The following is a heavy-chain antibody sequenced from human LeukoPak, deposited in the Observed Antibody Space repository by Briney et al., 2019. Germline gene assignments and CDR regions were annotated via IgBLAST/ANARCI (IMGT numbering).Heavy chain of an antibody. CDR3: ARVSSTYYYDRRAPNDY. CDR2: ISYDGSNK. D-gene: IGHD3-22*01. J-gene: IGHJ4*02. CDR1: GFTFSSYA. V-gene: IGHV3-30-3*01. Sequence: PGGSLRLSCAASGFTFSSYAMHWVRQAPGKGLEWVAVISYDGSNKYYADSVKGRFTISRDNSKNTLYLQMNSLRAEDTAVYYCARVSSTYYYDRRAPNDYWGQGTQVTVSS.